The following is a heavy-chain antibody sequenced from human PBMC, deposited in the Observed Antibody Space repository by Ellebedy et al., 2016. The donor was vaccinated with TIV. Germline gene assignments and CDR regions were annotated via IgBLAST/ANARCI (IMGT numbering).Heavy chain of an antibody. Sequence: LSLTCVASGFSFSSYALSWVRQAPGKGLEWVSGIVGSGATRYSDSVKGRFSISRDNSKSTVDLQMNSLRAEDTAVYYCARGGTNQQLVLPDYWGQGTLVTVSS. V-gene: IGHV3-23*01. D-gene: IGHD6-13*01. CDR1: GFSFSSYA. CDR2: IVGSGATR. J-gene: IGHJ4*02. CDR3: ARGGTNQQLVLPDY.